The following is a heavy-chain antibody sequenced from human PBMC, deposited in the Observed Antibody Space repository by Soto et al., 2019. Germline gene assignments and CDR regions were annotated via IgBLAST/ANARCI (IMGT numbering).Heavy chain of an antibody. CDR3: AKDSTRGCWGCMGI. V-gene: IGHV3-9*01. CDR1: GFTFDDYA. CDR2: ISWNSGTI. Sequence: EVPLVESGGGLVQPGRSLRLSCAASGFTFDDYAMHWVRQAPGKGLEWVSGISWNSGTIGYADSVKGRFTISRDNAKTSLYLQMNSLRAEDTALYYCAKDSTRGCWGCMGIWGQGTTGTVSS. J-gene: IGHJ6*02. D-gene: IGHD3-16*01.